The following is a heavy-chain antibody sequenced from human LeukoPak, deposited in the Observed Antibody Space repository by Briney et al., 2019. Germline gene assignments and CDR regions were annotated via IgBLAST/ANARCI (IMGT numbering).Heavy chain of an antibody. CDR3: ARDLWPVAPHWFDP. Sequence: SQTLSLTCAISGDSVSSNSAAWNWIRQSPSRGLEWLGRTYYRSQWYSEYAVSVKSRISINADTSKNQISLQLNSVTPEDTAVYYCARDLWPVAPHWFDPWGQGSLVTVSS. J-gene: IGHJ5*02. V-gene: IGHV6-1*01. CDR1: GDSVSSNSAA. CDR2: TYYRSQWYS. D-gene: IGHD2-15*01.